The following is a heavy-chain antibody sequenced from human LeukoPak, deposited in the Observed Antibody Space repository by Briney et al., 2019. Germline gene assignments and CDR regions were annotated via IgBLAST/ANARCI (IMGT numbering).Heavy chain of an antibody. CDR1: GFTFNDYY. J-gene: IGHJ5*02. CDR2: INIGGTNT. V-gene: IGHV3-11*01. CDR3: ATDGAGFDT. Sequence: PGGSLRLSCAASGFTFNDYYMSWIRQAPGKGLEWLSYINIGGTNTHYADSVKGRFTISRDNAKKSLYLEMNNLRAEDTAVYYCATDGAGFDTWARESWSPSPQ.